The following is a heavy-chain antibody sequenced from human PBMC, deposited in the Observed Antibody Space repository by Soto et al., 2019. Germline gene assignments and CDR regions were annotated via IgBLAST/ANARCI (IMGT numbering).Heavy chain of an antibody. CDR2: IKQDGSEK. D-gene: IGHD5-18*01. CDR3: AREGYSFRFREYWYGIDY. CDR1: GFTFISYW. J-gene: IGHJ4*02. Sequence: PGGSLRVSCAASGFTFISYWMSWVRQAPWKGLEWVANIKQDGSEKYYVDSVKGRFTISRDNAKNSLYLQMNSLRAEDTAVYYCAREGYSFRFREYWYGIDYWGQGTLVTVS. V-gene: IGHV3-7*01.